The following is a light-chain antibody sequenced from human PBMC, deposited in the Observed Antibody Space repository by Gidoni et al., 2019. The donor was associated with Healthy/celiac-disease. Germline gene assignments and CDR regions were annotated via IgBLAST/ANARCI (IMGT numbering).Light chain of an antibody. CDR3: AAWDDRLNGPV. CDR2: YDD. V-gene: IGLV1-36*01. Sequence: QSVLTQPPSVSEAPRQRVTISCSGSSSNIGNNAVNWYQQLPGKAPKLLIDYDDLLPSGVSDRFSGSKSGTSASLAFSGLQSEDEADYYCAAWDDRLNGPVFGGGTKLTVL. CDR1: SSNIGNNA. J-gene: IGLJ3*02.